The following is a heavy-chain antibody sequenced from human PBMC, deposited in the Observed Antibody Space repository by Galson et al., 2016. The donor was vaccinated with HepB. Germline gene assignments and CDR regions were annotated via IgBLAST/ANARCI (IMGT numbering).Heavy chain of an antibody. CDR1: GFTFSNYT. V-gene: IGHV3-21*01. CDR3: ARDLNSVLQFPPAYGMDV. CDR2: IRSSGSFI. D-gene: IGHD5-24*01. J-gene: IGHJ6*02. Sequence: SLRLSCAASGFTFSNYTMNWVRQAPGKGLEWVSSIRSSGSFIYYVDSVKGRFTISRDNAKNSLYLQMNSLRAEDTAVYYCARDLNSVLQFPPAYGMDVWGQGTTVTVSS.